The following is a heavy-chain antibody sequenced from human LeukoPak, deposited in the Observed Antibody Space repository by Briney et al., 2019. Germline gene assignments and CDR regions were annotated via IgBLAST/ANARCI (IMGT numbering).Heavy chain of an antibody. CDR1: GFTFSSNG. Sequence: GGSLRLSCAASGFTFSSNGMHWVRQAPGKGLEWVAAIWYDGSNKYYADSVKGRFTISRDNSKNTLYLQMNSLRAEDTAVYYCANSPSSRITIFGVVIIYMDVWGKGTTVTVSS. J-gene: IGHJ6*03. D-gene: IGHD3-3*01. CDR3: ANSPSSRITIFGVVIIYMDV. CDR2: IWYDGSNK. V-gene: IGHV3-33*06.